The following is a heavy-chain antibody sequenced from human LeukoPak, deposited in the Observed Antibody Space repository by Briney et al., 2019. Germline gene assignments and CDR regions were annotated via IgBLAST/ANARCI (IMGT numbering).Heavy chain of an antibody. CDR2: INPSGGST. CDR1: GYTFTSYY. CDR3: ATGYCSSTSCLNFDH. J-gene: IGHJ4*02. V-gene: IGHV1-46*01. D-gene: IGHD2-2*01. Sequence: ASVKVSCKASGYTFTSYYMHWVRQAPGQGLEWMGIINPSGGSTSYAQKFQGRVTMTRDTSTSTVYMELSSLRSEDTAVYYCATGYCSSTSCLNFDHWGQGTQVTVSS.